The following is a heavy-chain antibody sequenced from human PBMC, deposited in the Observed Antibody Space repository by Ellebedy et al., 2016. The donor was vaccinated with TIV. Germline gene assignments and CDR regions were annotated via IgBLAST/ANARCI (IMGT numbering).Heavy chain of an antibody. V-gene: IGHV1-18*01. CDR3: VRESGYYTDFYFDY. CDR2: ISTYSGNA. J-gene: IGHJ4*02. D-gene: IGHD3-3*01. Sequence: ASVKVSCXASDYTFIRYDISWVRQAPGQGLEWMGWISTYSGNARYGQKFQDRVTMTTDTSTSTAYMELRSLKSDDTAVYYCVRESGYYTDFYFDYWGRGALVSVSS. CDR1: DYTFIRYD.